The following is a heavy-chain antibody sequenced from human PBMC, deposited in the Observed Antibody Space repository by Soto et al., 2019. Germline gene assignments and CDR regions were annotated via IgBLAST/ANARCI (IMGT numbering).Heavy chain of an antibody. CDR2: IYWDDDK. J-gene: IGHJ4*02. CDR3: AHRLSGFNWNGGYFDY. V-gene: IGHV2-5*02. CDR1: GFSLTSRPMG. Sequence: QITLKESGPTRVKPTQTLTLTCTFSGFSLTSRPMGVGWIRQPPGKALEWLVFIYWDDDKRYSPSLKNRLTITKDTSGNPVVLTMTNMDPLDTATYYCAHRLSGFNWNGGYFDYWGQGALVPVSS. D-gene: IGHD1-1*01.